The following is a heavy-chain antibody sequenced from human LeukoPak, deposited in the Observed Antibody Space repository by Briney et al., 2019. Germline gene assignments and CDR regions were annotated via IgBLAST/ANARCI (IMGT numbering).Heavy chain of an antibody. Sequence: PGGSLRLSCAASGFTFSSYSMNWVRQAPGKGLEWVSSISSSSSYIYYADSVKGRFTISRDNAKNSLYLQMNSLRAEDTAVYYCARDGGGGRYCSSTSCPLAGTVYYYMDVRGKGTTVTVSS. D-gene: IGHD2-2*01. CDR3: ARDGGGGRYCSSTSCPLAGTVYYYMDV. V-gene: IGHV3-21*01. J-gene: IGHJ6*03. CDR2: ISSSSSYI. CDR1: GFTFSSYS.